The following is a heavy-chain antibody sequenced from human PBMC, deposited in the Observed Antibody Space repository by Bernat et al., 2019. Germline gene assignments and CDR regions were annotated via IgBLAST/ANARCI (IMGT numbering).Heavy chain of an antibody. CDR3: ARAMIISENAFDI. Sequence: QVQLRESGPGLVKPSQTLSLTCAVSGASISNDDYYWTWIRQHPGKGLEWIGYIYHSGTAFYSPSLKSRVTISVDTSKNQFPLKVNSVTAADTAMYYCARAMIISENAFDIWGQGTMVTVSS. CDR1: GASISNDDYY. D-gene: IGHD3-22*01. J-gene: IGHJ3*02. CDR2: IYHSGTA. V-gene: IGHV4-31*11.